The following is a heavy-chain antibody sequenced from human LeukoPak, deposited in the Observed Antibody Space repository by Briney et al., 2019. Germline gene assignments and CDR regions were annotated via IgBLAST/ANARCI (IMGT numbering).Heavy chain of an antibody. V-gene: IGHV4-59*01. J-gene: IGHJ5*02. CDR3: ARTGGSGWWSDT. CDR2: IYNSGST. Sequence: SETLSLTCTVSGGSINAYYWTWFRQSPGKGLEWIGYIYNSGSTNYNPSLKSRVTMSLDTSKNQFSLRLSSVTAADTAVYYCARTGGSGWWSDTWGQGTLVTVSS. D-gene: IGHD6-19*01. CDR1: GGSINAYY.